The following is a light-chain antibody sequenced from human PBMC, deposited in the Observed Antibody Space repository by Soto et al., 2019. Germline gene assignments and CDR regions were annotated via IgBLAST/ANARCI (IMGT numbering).Light chain of an antibody. V-gene: IGLV2-14*03. CDR2: DVS. CDR1: SSDVGGYNY. CDR3: SSYTSRSTVV. J-gene: IGLJ2*01. Sequence: QSVLTQPASVSGSPGQSLTISCTGTSSDVGGYNYVSWYQHHPGKAPKLMIYDVSNRPSGVSNRFSGSKSGNTASLTISGLQAEDEADYYCSSYTSRSTVVFGGGTKLTVL.